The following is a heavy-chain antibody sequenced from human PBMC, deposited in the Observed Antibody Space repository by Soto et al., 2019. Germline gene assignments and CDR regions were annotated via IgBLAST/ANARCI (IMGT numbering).Heavy chain of an antibody. CDR1: GYSFTSYW. CDR3: ARNNCSGGSCYSSGAYYFDY. CDR2: IYPGDSDT. Sequence: GESLKISCKGSGYSFTSYWIGWVRQMPGKGLEWMGIIYPGDSDTRYSPSFQGQVTISADKSISTAYLQWSSLKASDTAMYYCARNNCSGGSCYSSGAYYFDYWGQGTLVTVSS. J-gene: IGHJ4*01. V-gene: IGHV5-51*01. D-gene: IGHD2-15*01.